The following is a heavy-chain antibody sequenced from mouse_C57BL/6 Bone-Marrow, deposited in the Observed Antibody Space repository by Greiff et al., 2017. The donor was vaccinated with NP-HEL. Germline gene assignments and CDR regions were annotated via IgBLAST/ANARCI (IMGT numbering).Heavy chain of an antibody. Sequence: EVKLVESGAELVRPGASVKLSCTASGFNIKDDYMHWVKQRPEQGLEWIGWIDPENGDTEYASKFQGKATITADTSSNTAYLQLSSLTSEDTAVYYGYYGNKGYWGQGTTLTVSS. V-gene: IGHV14-4*01. CDR1: GFNIKDDY. CDR3: YYGNKGY. CDR2: IDPENGDT. J-gene: IGHJ2*01. D-gene: IGHD1-1*01.